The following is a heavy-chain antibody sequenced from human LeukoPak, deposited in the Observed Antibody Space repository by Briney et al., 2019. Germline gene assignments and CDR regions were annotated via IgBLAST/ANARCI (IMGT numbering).Heavy chain of an antibody. CDR1: GFTVSSNY. CDR2: IYSGGST. CDR3: ARPPGAYCGGDCYPYYFDY. J-gene: IGHJ4*02. D-gene: IGHD2-21*02. V-gene: IGHV3-53*01. Sequence: PGGSLRLSCAASGFTVSSNYMSWVRQAPGPGLDWVSVIYSGGSTYYADSVKGRFTISRDNSKNTLYLQMNSLRAEDTAVYYCARPPGAYCGGDCYPYYFDYWGQGTLVTVSS.